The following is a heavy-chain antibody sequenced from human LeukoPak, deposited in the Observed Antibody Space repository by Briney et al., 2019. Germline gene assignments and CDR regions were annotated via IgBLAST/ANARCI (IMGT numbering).Heavy chain of an antibody. V-gene: IGHV7-4-1*02. J-gene: IGHJ5*02. CDR1: GYTFTSYA. CDR3: ARDHYDFWAFGSNWFDP. Sequence: ASVKVSCKASGYTFTSYAMNWVRQAPGQGLEWMGWINTNTGNPTYAQGFTGRFVFSLDTSVSTAYLQISSLKAEDTAVYYCARDHYDFWAFGSNWFDPWGQGTLVTVSS. D-gene: IGHD3-3*01. CDR2: INTNTGNP.